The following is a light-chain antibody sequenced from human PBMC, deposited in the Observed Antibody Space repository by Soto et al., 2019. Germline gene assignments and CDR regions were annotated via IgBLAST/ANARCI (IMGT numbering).Light chain of an antibody. J-gene: IGLJ2*01. CDR3: GTWDSNLSAGV. V-gene: IGLV1-51*01. Sequence: QSVLTQPPSVSAAQGQKVTVSCAGSRSNIGDNYVSWYQQFPGTAPKLLIYDNNKRPSGIPDRFSGSKSGTSATLGITGLQAGDEADYYCGTWDSNLSAGVFGGGTKLTVL. CDR2: DNN. CDR1: RSNIGDNY.